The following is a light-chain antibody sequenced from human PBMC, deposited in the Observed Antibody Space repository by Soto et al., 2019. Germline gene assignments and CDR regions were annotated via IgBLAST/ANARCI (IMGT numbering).Light chain of an antibody. J-gene: IGKJ1*01. CDR3: QQCGSLPGT. Sequence: EIVLTQSPGTLSLSPGERATLSCRASQSLTNNYFAWYPQQPGRALRLLIDGASTRATGIPDRFSGSGSGTDFTLTISRLEPEDVAVYYCQQCGSLPGTFGQGTKVDIK. CDR1: QSLTNNY. V-gene: IGKV3-20*01. CDR2: GAS.